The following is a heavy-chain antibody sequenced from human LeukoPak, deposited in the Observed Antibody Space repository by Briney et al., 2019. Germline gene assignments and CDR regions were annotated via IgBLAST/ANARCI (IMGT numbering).Heavy chain of an antibody. J-gene: IGHJ4*02. D-gene: IGHD3-22*01. CDR2: ISGSGGST. V-gene: IGHV3-23*01. CDR3: ATTITMIVVVIPYPFDY. Sequence: GGSLRLSCAVSGFTFSAYAMSWVRQAPGKGLEWVSAISGSGGSTYYADSVKGRFTISRDNSKNTLYLQMNSLRAEDTAVYYCATTITMIVVVIPYPFDYWGQGTLVTVSS. CDR1: GFTFSAYA.